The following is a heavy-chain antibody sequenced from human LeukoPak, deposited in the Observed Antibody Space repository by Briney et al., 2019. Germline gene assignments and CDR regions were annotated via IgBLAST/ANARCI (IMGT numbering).Heavy chain of an antibody. V-gene: IGHV4-61*02. J-gene: IGHJ4*02. CDR3: ARLLGGYSGYDPHFDY. CDR1: GYSISSGYY. D-gene: IGHD5-12*01. CDR2: IYTSGST. Sequence: SETLSLTCTVSGYSISSGYYWGWIRPPAGKGLEWIGRIYTSGSTNYNPSLKSRVTISVDTSKNQFSLKLSSVTAADTAVYYCARLLGGYSGYDPHFDYWGQGTLVTVSS.